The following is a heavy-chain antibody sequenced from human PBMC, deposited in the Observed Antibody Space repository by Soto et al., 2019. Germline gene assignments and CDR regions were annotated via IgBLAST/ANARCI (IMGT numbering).Heavy chain of an antibody. V-gene: IGHV4-30-2*01. CDR2: VYRSGSP. CDR1: GGSIRRDAYA. J-gene: IGHJ5*02. Sequence: QLQLQESGSGLVKPSQTLSLTCTVSGGSIRRDAYAWSWIRQPPGKGLEWIGYVYRSGSPYDDPSLERRVTILPDASWNAFSLMLTSVTAADAAVYFCGRVEYDTATDSYDHWGLGTLITVSS. D-gene: IGHD2-21*01. CDR3: GRVEYDTATDSYDH.